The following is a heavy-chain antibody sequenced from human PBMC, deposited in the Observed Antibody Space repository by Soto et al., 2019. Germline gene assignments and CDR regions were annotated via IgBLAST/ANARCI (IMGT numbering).Heavy chain of an antibody. CDR3: ARADPPFYEGHYDLDDEYKAPDAFDI. V-gene: IGHV4-59*01. CDR2: IYYSGST. Sequence: SETLSLTCTVSGGSISSYDWSWIRQPPGKGLEWIGYIYYSGSTNYNPSLKSRVTISVDTSKNQFSLKLSSVTAADTAVYYCARADPPFYEGHYDLDDEYKAPDAFDIWGQGTMVTVSS. J-gene: IGHJ3*02. D-gene: IGHD3-3*01. CDR1: GGSISSYD.